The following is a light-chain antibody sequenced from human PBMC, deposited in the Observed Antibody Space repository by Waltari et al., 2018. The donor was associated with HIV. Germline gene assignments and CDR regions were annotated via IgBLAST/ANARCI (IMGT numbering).Light chain of an antibody. Sequence: SYELTQPSSVSVSPGQTTRITCSGGGLAKSYARWFQQKPGQAPVVMIYKDYERPSWIPGRLSGSSSCTPVTLTISGAQIKDEADYYCYSAADNMGVFGGGTNLTVL. CDR1: GLAKSY. CDR3: YSAADNMGV. J-gene: IGLJ3*02. V-gene: IGLV3-27*01. CDR2: KDY.